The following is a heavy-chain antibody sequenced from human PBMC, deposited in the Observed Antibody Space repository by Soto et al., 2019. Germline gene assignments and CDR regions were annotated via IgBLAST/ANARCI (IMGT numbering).Heavy chain of an antibody. CDR3: ARGDTAMAPREGGYYGMDV. Sequence: LRLSCAASGFTFSSYGMHWVRQAPGKGLEWVAVIWYDGSNKYYADSVKGRFTISRDNSKNTLYLQMNSLRAEDTAVYYCARGDTAMAPREGGYYGMDVWGQGTTVTVSS. D-gene: IGHD5-18*01. J-gene: IGHJ6*02. CDR2: IWYDGSNK. V-gene: IGHV3-33*01. CDR1: GFTFSSYG.